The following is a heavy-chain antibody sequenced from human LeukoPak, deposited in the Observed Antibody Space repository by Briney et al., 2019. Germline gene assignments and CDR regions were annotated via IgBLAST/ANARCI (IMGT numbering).Heavy chain of an antibody. J-gene: IGHJ3*02. D-gene: IGHD3-3*01. CDR2: IYHSGST. CDR1: GYSISRGYY. Sequence: PSETLSGTPGVAGYSISRGYYWGWIRQPPGKGPEWIGSIYHSGSTYYKPSLKSRVTISVDTSKNQFSLKLRSVTAADTALYYCARWDSGEWFHGAFDIWGQGTRVTVSS. CDR3: ARWDSGEWFHGAFDI. V-gene: IGHV4-38-2*01.